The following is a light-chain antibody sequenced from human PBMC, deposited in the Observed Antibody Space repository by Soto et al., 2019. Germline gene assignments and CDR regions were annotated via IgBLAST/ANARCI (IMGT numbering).Light chain of an antibody. CDR3: QQYYDLPLS. CDR1: QDISNY. CDR2: EVS. J-gene: IGKJ5*01. Sequence: DIQMTQSPSSLSASVGDRVTITCQASQDISNYLNWYHQKPGKAPKLLIYEVSNLEAGVPSRFSGSGSGTDFTFTISSLQPEDIGTYYCQQYYDLPLSFGQGTRL. V-gene: IGKV1-33*01.